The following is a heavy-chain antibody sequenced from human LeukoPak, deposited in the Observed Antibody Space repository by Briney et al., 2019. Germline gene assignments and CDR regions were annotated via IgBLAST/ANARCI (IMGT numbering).Heavy chain of an antibody. D-gene: IGHD3-22*01. V-gene: IGHV4-61*02. CDR1: GESINSGSYS. Sequence: SETLSLTCTVSGESINSGSYSWTWIRQPAGKGLEWIGRIHISGSTDYTPSLRSRVTISVDTSKNQFSLKLSSVTAADTAVYYCARADRSGYFGNVVAFDIWGQGTMVTVSS. J-gene: IGHJ3*02. CDR3: ARADRSGYFGNVVAFDI. CDR2: IHISGST.